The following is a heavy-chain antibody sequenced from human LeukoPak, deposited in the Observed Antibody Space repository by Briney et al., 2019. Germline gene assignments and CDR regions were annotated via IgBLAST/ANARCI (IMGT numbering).Heavy chain of an antibody. CDR2: ISGDGGST. CDR1: GFTFDDYA. D-gene: IGHD3-10*01. CDR3: AKDMGYYGPVHGMDV. V-gene: IGHV3-43*02. J-gene: IGHJ6*02. Sequence: GGSLRLSCAASGFTFDDYAMHWVRQAPGKGLEWVPLISGDGGSTYYADSVKGRFTISRDNSKNSLYLQMNSLRTEDTALYYCAKDMGYYGPVHGMDVWGQGTTVTVSS.